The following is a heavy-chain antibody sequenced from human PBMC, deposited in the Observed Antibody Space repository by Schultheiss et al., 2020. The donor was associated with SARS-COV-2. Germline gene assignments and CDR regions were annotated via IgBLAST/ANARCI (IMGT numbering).Heavy chain of an antibody. CDR3: ARGFDYYDSSGP. CDR2: IYYSGST. J-gene: IGHJ5*02. D-gene: IGHD3-22*01. V-gene: IGHV4-59*01. CDR1: GGSISSYY. Sequence: SQTLSLTCTVSGGSISSYYWSWIRQPPGKGLEWIGYIYYSGSTNYNPSLKSRVTISVDTSKNQFSLNLRSVTAADTAVYYCARGFDYYDSSGPWGQGTLVTVSS.